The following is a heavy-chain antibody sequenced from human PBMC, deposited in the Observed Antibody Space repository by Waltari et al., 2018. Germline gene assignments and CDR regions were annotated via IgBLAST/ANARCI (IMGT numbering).Heavy chain of an antibody. V-gene: IGHV3-21*01. Sequence: EVQLVESGGGLVKPGGSLRPSCEASGFPFSSYSINWVRQAPGKGLDWVSSISSSGSYIYYANSVKGRFTLSRDNAKNSLYLQMNSLRAEDTAVYYCARGFSGRGATDPFDYWGQGTLVTVSS. CDR2: ISSSGSYI. D-gene: IGHD3-10*01. CDR1: GFPFSSYS. CDR3: ARGFSGRGATDPFDY. J-gene: IGHJ4*02.